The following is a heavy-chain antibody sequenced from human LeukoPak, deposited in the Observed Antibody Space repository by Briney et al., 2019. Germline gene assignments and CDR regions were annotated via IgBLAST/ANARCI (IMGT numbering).Heavy chain of an antibody. CDR3: ARSLKYGSLDY. D-gene: IGHD4-17*01. CDR1: GGSISSSSYY. CDR2: IYHSGST. J-gene: IGHJ4*02. Sequence: PSETLSLTCTVSGGSISSSSYYWGWIRQPPGKGLEWIGEIYHSGSTNYNPSLKSRVTISVDKSKNQFSLKLSSVTAADTAVYYCARSLKYGSLDYWGQGTLVTVSS. V-gene: IGHV4-39*07.